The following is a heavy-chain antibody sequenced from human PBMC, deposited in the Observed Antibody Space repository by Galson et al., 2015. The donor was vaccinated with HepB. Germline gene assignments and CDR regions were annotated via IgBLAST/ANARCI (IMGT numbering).Heavy chain of an antibody. CDR3: ARETYTSTVFDY. CDR2: IWYDGSNK. CDR1: GFTFSSYG. Sequence: SLRLSCAASGFTFSSYGMHWVRQAPGKGLEWVAVIWYDGSNKYYADSVKGRFTISRDNSKNTLYLQMNSLRAEDTAVYYCARETYTSTVFDYWGQGTLVTVSS. V-gene: IGHV3-33*08. J-gene: IGHJ4*02. D-gene: IGHD2-2*02.